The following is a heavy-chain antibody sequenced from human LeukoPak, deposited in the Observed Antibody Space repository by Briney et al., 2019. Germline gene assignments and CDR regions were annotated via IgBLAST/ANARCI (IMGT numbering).Heavy chain of an antibody. CDR1: GGSMSTYY. CDR3: AKSNGYGLVDI. D-gene: IGHD3-10*01. Sequence: SETLSLTCTVSGGSMSTYYWSWIRQPAGQGLEWIGRVYSSGSTNYNPSLKSRVTMSLDTSKNQFSLKLSSVTAADTAVYYCAKSNGYGLVDIWGQGTMVTVSS. J-gene: IGHJ3*02. CDR2: VYSSGST. V-gene: IGHV4-4*07.